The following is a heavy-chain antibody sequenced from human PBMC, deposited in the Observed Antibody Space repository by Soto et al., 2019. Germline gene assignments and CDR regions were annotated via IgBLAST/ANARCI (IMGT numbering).Heavy chain of an antibody. Sequence: QVQLQESGPGLAKPSQTLSLTCTVSGASLTSGNYYWAWIRHVPGKGLEWMGHIFPSGSSFTTSSLSSRLVLSIDTSDNHFSLTLNSVTAADTAVYYCARGLHYDGNCHFLAAFDLWGRETMVTVSP. J-gene: IGHJ3*01. V-gene: IGHV4-30-4*01. D-gene: IGHD3-16*01. CDR3: ARGLHYDGNCHFLAAFDL. CDR2: IFPSGSS. CDR1: GASLTSGNYY.